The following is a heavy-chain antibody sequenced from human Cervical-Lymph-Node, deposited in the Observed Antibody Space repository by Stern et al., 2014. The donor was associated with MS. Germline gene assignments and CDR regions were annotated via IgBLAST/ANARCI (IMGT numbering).Heavy chain of an antibody. D-gene: IGHD3-22*01. CDR1: GYTFTTYA. J-gene: IGHJ6*02. Sequence: QVQLVQSGAEVKKPGASVKVSCKASGYTFTTYAIHWVRPAAGQSLEWMGWINAANGNTRYSHKFQDRVTITRDTSTSTAYMELSSLRSEDTAVYYCARDPHYYDSTGYCMDVWGQGTTVTVSS. CDR3: ARDPHYYDSTGYCMDV. CDR2: INAANGNT. V-gene: IGHV1-3*01.